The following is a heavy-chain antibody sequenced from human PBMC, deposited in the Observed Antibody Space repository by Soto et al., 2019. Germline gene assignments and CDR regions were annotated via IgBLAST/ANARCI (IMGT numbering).Heavy chain of an antibody. CDR3: ARGTVGTNPNWLGP. J-gene: IGHJ5*02. Sequence: EVQLVESGGGLVQPGGSLRLSCEASGFTVSSSYLYWVRQAPGKGLEWVSSIYKSGDTYYADSVKGRFTISRDNYKSTLFLQMNSLRAEDTAVYYCARGTVGTNPNWLGPWGQGTLVTVSS. D-gene: IGHD1-26*01. CDR1: GFTVSSSY. V-gene: IGHV3-66*01. CDR2: IYKSGDT.